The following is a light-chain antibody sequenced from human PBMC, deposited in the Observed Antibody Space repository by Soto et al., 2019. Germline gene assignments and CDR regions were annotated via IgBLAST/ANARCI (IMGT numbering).Light chain of an antibody. J-gene: IGKJ4*01. V-gene: IGKV4-1*01. CDR1: QSVFFSSNEKNY. CDR3: QQYYDLPLT. Sequence: DFVMTQSPDSLVVSLGERATINCKSSQSVFFSSNEKNYLAWYQQKPGQPLRLLFYWASTRESGVPDRFSASGSGTDFALTIRDLQAEDVAIYYCQQYYDLPLTFGGGTKVEI. CDR2: WAS.